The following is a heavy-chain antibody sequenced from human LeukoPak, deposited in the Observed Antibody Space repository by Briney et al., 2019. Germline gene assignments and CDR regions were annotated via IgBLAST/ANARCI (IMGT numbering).Heavy chain of an antibody. CDR3: ALGQWLVESGDAFDI. V-gene: IGHV4-31*01. CDR2: IYYSGST. D-gene: IGHD6-19*01. J-gene: IGHJ3*02. Sequence: PSETLSLTCTVSGGSITSGGHYWNWIRQHPGKGLEWIGYIYYSGSTYYNPSLKSPVTISVDTSKNQFSLKLSSVTAADTAVYYCALGQWLVESGDAFDIWGQGTMVTVSS. CDR1: GGSITSGGHY.